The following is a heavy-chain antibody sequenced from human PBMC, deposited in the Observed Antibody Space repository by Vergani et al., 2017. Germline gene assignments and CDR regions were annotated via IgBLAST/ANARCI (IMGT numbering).Heavy chain of an antibody. CDR2: ISGSGGSK. Sequence: EVQLLESGGGLVQPGGSLRLSCAASGFTFSSYAMSWVRQAPGKGLEWVSAISGSGGSKYYADSVKGRFTISRDNSKNTLDLQMNSLRAEDTAVYYCAKVIVVVTATQSDYWGQGTLVTVSS. V-gene: IGHV3-23*01. D-gene: IGHD2-21*02. CDR1: GFTFSSYA. J-gene: IGHJ4*02. CDR3: AKVIVVVTATQSDY.